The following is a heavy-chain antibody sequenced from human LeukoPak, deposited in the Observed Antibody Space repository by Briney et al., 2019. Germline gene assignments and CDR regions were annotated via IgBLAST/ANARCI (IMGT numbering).Heavy chain of an antibody. CDR3: ARDKSCAS. Sequence: GRSLRLSCAASGFTFDDYAMHWVRQAPGKGLEWVSGISWNSGSIGYADSVKGRFTISRDNAKNSLYLQMNSLRAEDTAVYFCARDKSCASWGQGTLVTVSS. V-gene: IGHV3-9*01. CDR2: ISWNSGSI. CDR1: GFTFDDYA. D-gene: IGHD3-16*01. J-gene: IGHJ4*02.